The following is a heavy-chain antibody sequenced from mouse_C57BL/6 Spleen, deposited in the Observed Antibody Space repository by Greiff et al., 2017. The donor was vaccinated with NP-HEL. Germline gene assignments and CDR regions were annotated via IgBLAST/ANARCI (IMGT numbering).Heavy chain of an antibody. CDR1: GFTFSSYA. V-gene: IGHV5-4*01. Sequence: EVKLVESGGGLVKPGGSLKLSCAASGFTFSSYAMSWVRQTPEKRLEWVATISDGGSYTYYPDNVKGRFTISRDNAKNNLDLQMSHLKAEDTAMYYCAREATVVANLFDYWGQGTTLTVSS. D-gene: IGHD1-1*01. CDR3: AREATVVANLFDY. CDR2: ISDGGSYT. J-gene: IGHJ2*01.